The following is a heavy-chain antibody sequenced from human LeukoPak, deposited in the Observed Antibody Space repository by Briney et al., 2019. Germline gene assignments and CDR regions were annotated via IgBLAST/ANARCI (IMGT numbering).Heavy chain of an antibody. CDR3: ASLPSNTVTHDY. CDR2: IYTSGST. V-gene: IGHV4-4*07. D-gene: IGHD4-11*01. CDR1: GGSISSYY. J-gene: IGHJ4*02. Sequence: SETLSLTCTVSGGSISSYYWSWIRQPAGKGQEWIGRIYTSGSTNHNPSLKSRVTMSVDTSKNQFSLKLRSVTAADTAVYYCASLPSNTVTHDYWGQGTLVTVSS.